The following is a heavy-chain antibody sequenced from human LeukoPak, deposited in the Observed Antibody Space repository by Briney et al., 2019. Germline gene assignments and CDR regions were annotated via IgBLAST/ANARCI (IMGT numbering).Heavy chain of an antibody. CDR1: GFTFSSYA. V-gene: IGHV3-23*01. J-gene: IGHJ4*02. CDR2: TSGSGGRT. D-gene: IGHD4-17*01. CDR3: AKVRLYGDYPEIDY. Sequence: GGSLRLSCAASGFTFSSYAMSWVRQAPGKGLEWVSGTSGSGGRTYYADSVKGRFTISRENSKNTLYLQMNSLRAEDTAVYYCAKVRLYGDYPEIDYWGQGTLVAVSS.